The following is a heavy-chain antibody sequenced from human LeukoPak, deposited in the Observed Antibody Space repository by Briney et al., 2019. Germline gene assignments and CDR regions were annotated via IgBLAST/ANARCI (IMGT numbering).Heavy chain of an antibody. CDR1: GGSLSSSSYY. CDR3: AREGGIAAAGTILH. D-gene: IGHD6-13*01. V-gene: IGHV4-39*07. Sequence: SETLSLTCTVSGGSLSSSSYYWGWIRQPPGKGLEWIGSIYYSGSTYYNPSLKSRVTIPVDTSKNQFSLKLSSVTAADTAVYYCAREGGIAAAGTILHWGQGTLVTVSS. J-gene: IGHJ4*02. CDR2: IYYSGST.